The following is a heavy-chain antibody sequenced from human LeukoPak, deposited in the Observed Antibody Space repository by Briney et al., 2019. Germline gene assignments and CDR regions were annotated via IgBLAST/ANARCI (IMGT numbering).Heavy chain of an antibody. J-gene: IGHJ4*02. CDR3: ARGGYSGYDIFDY. Sequence: GGSLRLSCAASGFTFSSYSMNWVRQAPGKGLEWVSSISSSSSYIYYADSVKGRFTISRDNAKNSLYLQMNSLRAEDTAVYYCARGGYSGYDIFDYWGQGTLVTVSS. D-gene: IGHD5-12*01. CDR1: GFTFSSYS. V-gene: IGHV3-21*01. CDR2: ISSSSSYI.